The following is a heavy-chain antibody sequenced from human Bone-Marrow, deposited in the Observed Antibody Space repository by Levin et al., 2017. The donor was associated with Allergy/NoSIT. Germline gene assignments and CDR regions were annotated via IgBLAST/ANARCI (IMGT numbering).Heavy chain of an antibody. V-gene: IGHV4-59*08. D-gene: IGHD4-17*01. CDR1: GDSIRNYY. Sequence: SQTLSLTCTVPGDSIRNYYWSWIRQPPGKGLEWIGYIHFSGSTNYNPSLKSRVTISVDTSKNSFSLSLSSVTAADTAVYYCARRHYGDLDKGIGPWGHGTLVTVSA. CDR3: ARRHYGDLDKGIGP. J-gene: IGHJ5*02. CDR2: IHFSGST.